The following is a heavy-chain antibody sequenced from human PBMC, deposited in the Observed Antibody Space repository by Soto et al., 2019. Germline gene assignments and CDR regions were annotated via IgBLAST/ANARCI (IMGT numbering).Heavy chain of an antibody. V-gene: IGHV3-48*01. Sequence: PGGSLRLSCAASGFTFSSYSMNWVRQAPGKGLEWISYISRTANTIYYADSVKGRFTISRDNAKNSLYLQMNSLRAEDTAVYYCARFYAAIYYYGMDVWGQGTTVTVSS. J-gene: IGHJ6*02. CDR1: GFTFSSYS. CDR3: ARFYAAIYYYGMDV. D-gene: IGHD2-2*01. CDR2: ISRTANTI.